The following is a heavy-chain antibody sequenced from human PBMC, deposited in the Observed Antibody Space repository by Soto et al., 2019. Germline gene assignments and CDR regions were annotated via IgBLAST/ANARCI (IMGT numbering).Heavy chain of an antibody. D-gene: IGHD4-17*01. Sequence: GGSLRLSCAASGFTFSSYAMSWVRQAPGRGLEWVSAISGSGGSTYYADSVKGRFTISRDNSKNTLYLQMNSLRAEDTAVYYCEVYGDYLYFDYWGQGTLVTVSS. V-gene: IGHV3-23*01. CDR2: ISGSGGST. CDR1: GFTFSSYA. J-gene: IGHJ4*02. CDR3: EVYGDYLYFDY.